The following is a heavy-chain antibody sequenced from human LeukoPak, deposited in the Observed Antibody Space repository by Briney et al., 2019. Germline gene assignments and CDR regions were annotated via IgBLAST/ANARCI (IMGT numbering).Heavy chain of an antibody. J-gene: IGHJ4*02. CDR3: ARMGGYSGYATH. CDR1: GGSISSYY. CDR2: ILYSGTT. V-gene: IGHV4-59*08. D-gene: IGHD5-12*01. Sequence: KSSETLSLTCTVSGGSISSYYWSWIRQPPGKGLEWIGYILYSGTTNSNPSLKSRVTISVDTSKNQISLKLSSVTAADTAVYYCARMGGYSGYATHWGQGTPVTVSS.